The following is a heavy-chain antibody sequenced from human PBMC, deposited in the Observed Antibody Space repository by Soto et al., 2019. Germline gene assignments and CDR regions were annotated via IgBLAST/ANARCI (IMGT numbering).Heavy chain of an antibody. Sequence: QVQLVESGGGVVQPGRSLRLSCAASEFTFSSYGMRWVRQAPGKGLEWVAIIRYDGTNKYYADSVKGRFTISRDNSKNSLYLQMNSLRAEDTAVYYCAREGGYCSGGSCYSRPFDIWGQGTMVTVSS. J-gene: IGHJ3*02. CDR3: AREGGYCSGGSCYSRPFDI. D-gene: IGHD2-15*01. V-gene: IGHV3-33*01. CDR2: IRYDGTNK. CDR1: EFTFSSYG.